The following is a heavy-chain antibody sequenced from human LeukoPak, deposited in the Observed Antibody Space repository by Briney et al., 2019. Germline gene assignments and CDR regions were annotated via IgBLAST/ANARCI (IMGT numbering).Heavy chain of an antibody. CDR1: RFTFSASS. D-gene: IGHD4-23*01. V-gene: IGHV3-73*01. CDR2: IISKANSYAT. CDR3: ARQTTVVSLFYYYYMDV. J-gene: IGHJ6*03. Sequence: GRSLTLSWAASRFTFSASSMHWVRQPSGNWLEWVGRIISKANSYATAYAASGKGTLTTSTDDSKNPAYLQTNSLKTEETAVYYCARQTTVVSLFYYYYMDVWGKGTPVTVSS.